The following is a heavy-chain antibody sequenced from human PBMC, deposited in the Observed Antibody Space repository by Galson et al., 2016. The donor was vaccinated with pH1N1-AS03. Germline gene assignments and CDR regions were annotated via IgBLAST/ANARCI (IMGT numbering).Heavy chain of an antibody. Sequence: LRLSCAASGFTFSTHTMHWVRQAPGKGLEWVAAISYDGGDKFYADSVKGRFTISRDNSKNTLYLQMNSLRAEDTAVYYCAKDREGYGDYIWYFDLWGRGTLVTVSS. V-gene: IGHV3-30-3*01. CDR2: ISYDGGDK. CDR1: GFTFSTHT. CDR3: AKDREGYGDYIWYFDL. J-gene: IGHJ2*01. D-gene: IGHD4-17*01.